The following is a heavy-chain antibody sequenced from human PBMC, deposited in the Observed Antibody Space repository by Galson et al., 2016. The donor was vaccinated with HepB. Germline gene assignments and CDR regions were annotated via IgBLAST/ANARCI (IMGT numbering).Heavy chain of an antibody. V-gene: IGHV4-4*01. CDR1: GGSISSGNW. CDR2: TYQEGRS. Sequence: EPLSLTCTVAGGSISSGNWWSWVRQPPGKGLEWIGETYQEGRSYYNPSLNTRVTISMDTSKNQLSLSLNSVTAADTAVYFCARHTAVAGTRGFDIWGQGTMVTVSS. J-gene: IGHJ3*02. CDR3: ARHTAVAGTRGFDI. D-gene: IGHD6-19*01.